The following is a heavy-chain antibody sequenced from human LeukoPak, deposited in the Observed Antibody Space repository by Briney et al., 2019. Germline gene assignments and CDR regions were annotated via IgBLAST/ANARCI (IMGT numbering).Heavy chain of an antibody. V-gene: IGHV3-30*04. CDR1: GFTFSSYA. CDR2: ISYDGSNK. CDR3: ARDPPYGSGRYY. D-gene: IGHD3-10*01. J-gene: IGHJ4*02. Sequence: GGSLRLSCAASGFTFSSYAMHWVRQAPGKGLEWVAVISYDGSNKYYADSVKGRFTISRDNSKNTLYLQMNSLRAEDTAVYYCARDPPYGSGRYYWGQGTLVTVSS.